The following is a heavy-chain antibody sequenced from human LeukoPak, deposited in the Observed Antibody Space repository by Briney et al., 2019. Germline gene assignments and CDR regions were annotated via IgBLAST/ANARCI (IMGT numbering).Heavy chain of an antibody. V-gene: IGHV3-73*01. CDR3: TRPAYYYDTSGYYYDAFDI. CDR1: GFTFSSYS. D-gene: IGHD3-22*01. J-gene: IGHJ3*02. CDR2: IRSKANSYAT. Sequence: GGSLRLSCAASGFTFSSYSMNWVRQASGKGLEWVGRIRSKANSYATAYAASVKGRFTISRDDSKNTAYLQMNSLKTEDTAVYYCTRPAYYYDTSGYYYDAFDIWGQGTMVTVSS.